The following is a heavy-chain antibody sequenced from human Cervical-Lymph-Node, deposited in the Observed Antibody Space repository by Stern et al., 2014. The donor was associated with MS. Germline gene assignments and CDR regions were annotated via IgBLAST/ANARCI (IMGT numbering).Heavy chain of an antibody. CDR1: GLSLNTSGVG. D-gene: IGHD3-16*01. Sequence: DSGPTLVKPTQTLTLTCTFSGLSLNTSGVGVGWIRQPPGKALHWLALIYWDDDKRYSPSLASRLTVTKDTSKNQVVLTMTNMDPVDTATYYCAHSETIMAPYYFDYWGQGILVTVSS. CDR3: AHSETIMAPYYFDY. J-gene: IGHJ4*02. CDR2: IYWDDDK. V-gene: IGHV2-5*02.